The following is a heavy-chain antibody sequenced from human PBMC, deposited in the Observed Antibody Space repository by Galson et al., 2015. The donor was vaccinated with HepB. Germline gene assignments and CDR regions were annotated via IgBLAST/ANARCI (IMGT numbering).Heavy chain of an antibody. CDR2: INTKTGNP. CDR1: GYTLTTYA. D-gene: IGHD4/OR15-4a*01. J-gene: IGHJ6*02. V-gene: IGHV7-4-1*02. CDR3: ARGGLTRNYYGLDV. Sequence: SVKVSCKASGYTLTTYAMNWVRQAPGQGLEWMGWINTKTGNPTYAQGFTGRFVFSLDTSVSTAYLQISSLKTEDTAVYYCARGGLTRNYYGLDVWGQGTTVIVSS.